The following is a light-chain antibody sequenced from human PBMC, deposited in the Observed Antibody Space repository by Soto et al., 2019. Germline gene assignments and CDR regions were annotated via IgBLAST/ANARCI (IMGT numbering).Light chain of an antibody. Sequence: QSVLTQSPPVSAAPGQKVTISCTGSSSNIGNNYVSWYHQLPGTAPKLLIYANNKRPSGIPDRFSGSKSGTSGTLDITGLQTGDEADYYCATWDGSLPGEVFGGGTKVTVL. CDR2: ANN. CDR1: SSNIGNNY. J-gene: IGLJ2*01. CDR3: ATWDGSLPGEV. V-gene: IGLV1-51*01.